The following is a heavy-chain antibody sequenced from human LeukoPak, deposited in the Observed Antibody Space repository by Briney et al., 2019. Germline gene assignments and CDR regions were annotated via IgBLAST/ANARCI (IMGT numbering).Heavy chain of an antibody. Sequence: GGSVPLSCAASGFTVTSNYMTWVRQAPGKGLEWVSVIFRGGCTSYADSVKGRFTISRDNSRNTVYLQMNSLRVEDTAVYYCARDYYDSGGYLAYWGQGTLVNV. D-gene: IGHD3-22*01. CDR3: ARDYYDSGGYLAY. CDR1: GFTVTSNY. V-gene: IGHV3-66*01. CDR2: IFRGGCT. J-gene: IGHJ1*01.